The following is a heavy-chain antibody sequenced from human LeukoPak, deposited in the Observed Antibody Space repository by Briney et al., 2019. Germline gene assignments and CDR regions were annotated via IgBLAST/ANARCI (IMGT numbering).Heavy chain of an antibody. Sequence: GGSLRLSCTASGFIFDDFGMDWVRQAPGKGLEWVGRTRNKAESYTTEYAASVKGRFTISRDDSKNSLYLQMNSLRTEDTAVYYCARVNSRTYYFDYWGQGTLVTVSS. CDR2: TRNKAESYTT. CDR3: ARVNSRTYYFDY. V-gene: IGHV3-72*01. CDR1: GFIFDDFG. J-gene: IGHJ4*02. D-gene: IGHD2/OR15-2a*01.